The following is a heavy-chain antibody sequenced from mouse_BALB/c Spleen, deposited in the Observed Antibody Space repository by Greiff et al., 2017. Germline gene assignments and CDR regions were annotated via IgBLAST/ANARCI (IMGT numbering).Heavy chain of an antibody. D-gene: IGHD2-4*01. CDR2: IYPGDGDT. CDR1: GYAFSSSW. CDR3: ARSGDYDGAWFAY. Sequence: QVQLQQSGPELVKPGASVKISCKASGYAFSSSWMNWVKQRPGQGLEWIGRIYPGDGDTNYNGKFKGKATLTADKSSSTAYMQLSSLTSVDSAVYFCARSGDYDGAWFAYWGQGTLVTVSA. J-gene: IGHJ3*01. V-gene: IGHV1-82*01.